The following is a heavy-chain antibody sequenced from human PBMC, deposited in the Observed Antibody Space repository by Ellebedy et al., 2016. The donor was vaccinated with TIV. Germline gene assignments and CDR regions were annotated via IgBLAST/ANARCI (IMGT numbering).Heavy chain of an antibody. CDR2: ISGDAGYR. CDR3: ARQFRSKRITMVRGQLDV. Sequence: GESLKISCAGSGFTFSTFAMSWIRQAPGKGLELVSYISGDAGYRIYARSVQGRFTISRDIAENAVYLQMDSLRAEDTAVYYCARQFRSKRITMVRGQLDVWGQGTTVIVSS. D-gene: IGHD3-10*01. J-gene: IGHJ6*02. V-gene: IGHV3-11*03. CDR1: GFTFSTFA.